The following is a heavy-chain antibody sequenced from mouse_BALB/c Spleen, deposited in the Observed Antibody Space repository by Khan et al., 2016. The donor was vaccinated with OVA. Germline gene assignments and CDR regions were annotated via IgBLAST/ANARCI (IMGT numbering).Heavy chain of an antibody. CDR2: IYPGSDNA. J-gene: IGHJ2*01. CDR1: GYTFTYYV. CDR3: ARGDVYYVYLDD. V-gene: IGHV1-81*01. D-gene: IGHD2-3*01. Sequence: QVQLQQSGPELVKPGASVKMSCKASGYTFTYYVITWVKQRTGQGLEWIGEIYPGSDNAYYNERFKGKATLTADKSSNTTHMQLSSLTSEDSAVYFCARGDVYYVYLDDWGQGTTLTVSS.